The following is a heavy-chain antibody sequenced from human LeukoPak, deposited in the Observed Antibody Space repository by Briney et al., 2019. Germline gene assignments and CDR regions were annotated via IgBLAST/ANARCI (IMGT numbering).Heavy chain of an antibody. Sequence: PSETLSLTCTVSGGSVTKYYWHWIRQAPGKGLEWIGFIFHTGITNYNPSLKSRVTISVDTSKHQFSLKMTSVTAADPAVYFCARDLFPIKWFESWGHGTLVTVSS. V-gene: IGHV4-59*02. D-gene: IGHD1-14*01. CDR2: IFHTGIT. J-gene: IGHJ5*01. CDR3: ARDLFPIKWFES. CDR1: GGSVTKYY.